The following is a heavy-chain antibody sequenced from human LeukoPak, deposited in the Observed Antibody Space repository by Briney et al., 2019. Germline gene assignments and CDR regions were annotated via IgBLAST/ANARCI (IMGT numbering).Heavy chain of an antibody. V-gene: IGHV4-38-2*02. CDR1: GYSISSGYY. J-gene: IGHJ5*02. D-gene: IGHD1-7*01. CDR3: ARVKTNNWFDP. CDR2: IYHSGST. Sequence: SETLSLTCTVSGYSISSGYYWGWIRQPPGKGLEWIGSIYHSGSTYYNPSLKSRVTISVDTSKNQFSLKLSSVTAADTAVYYCARVKTNNWFDPWGQGTLVTVSS.